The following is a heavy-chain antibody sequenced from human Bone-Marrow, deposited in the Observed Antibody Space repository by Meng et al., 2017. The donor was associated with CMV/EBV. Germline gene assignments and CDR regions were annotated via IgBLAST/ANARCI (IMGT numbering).Heavy chain of an antibody. CDR3: ARDPRFFQL. Sequence: GESLKISCAASGFIFSSYEMNWVRQAPGKGPEWVAHISDSGNTIYYADSVKGRFTISRDNANNSLYLHVNSLRAEDTAIYYCARDPRFFQLWGQGTMVTVSS. V-gene: IGHV3-48*03. CDR2: ISDSGNTI. D-gene: IGHD2-2*01. J-gene: IGHJ3*01. CDR1: GFIFSSYE.